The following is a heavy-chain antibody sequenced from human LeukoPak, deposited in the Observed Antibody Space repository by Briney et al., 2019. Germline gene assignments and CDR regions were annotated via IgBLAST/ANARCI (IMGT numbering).Heavy chain of an antibody. Sequence: GGSLRLSCAASGFTFSSYSMNWVRQAPGKGLEWVSYISGSGATIDYVDSVKGRFTISRDNAKNSLYLQMNSLRAEDTAVYYCARAGYTAMVPYWGQGTLVTVSS. CDR2: ISGSGATI. D-gene: IGHD5-18*01. V-gene: IGHV3-48*01. J-gene: IGHJ4*02. CDR1: GFTFSSYS. CDR3: ARAGYTAMVPY.